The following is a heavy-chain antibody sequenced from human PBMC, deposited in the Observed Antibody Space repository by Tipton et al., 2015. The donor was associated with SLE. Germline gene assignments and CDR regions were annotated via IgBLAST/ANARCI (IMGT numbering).Heavy chain of an antibody. Sequence: SLRLSCAASGFTFSSYGIHWVRQAPGKGLEWVAMIWFDGSKKYYGDSMKGRFTISRDNSQNTLFLQLNSLRAEDTAVYYCAVPSYDTLGYWCFDLWGRGTLVTVSS. CDR1: GFTFSSYG. V-gene: IGHV3-33*01. J-gene: IGHJ2*01. CDR2: IWFDGSKK. D-gene: IGHD3-22*01. CDR3: AVPSYDTLGYWCFDL.